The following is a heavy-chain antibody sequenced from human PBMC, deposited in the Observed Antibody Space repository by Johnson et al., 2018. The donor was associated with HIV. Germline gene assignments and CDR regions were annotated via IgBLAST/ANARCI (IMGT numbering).Heavy chain of an antibody. J-gene: IGHJ3*01. D-gene: IGHD4/OR15-4a*01. CDR2: IYSDGGT. V-gene: IGHV3-66*01. CDR1: GFTVSSNY. CDR3: AKCRDYDAGGCSEAFDL. Sequence: VQLVESGGGVVQPGGSLRLSCTASGFTVSSNYMTWVRQAPGTGLEWVSTIYSDGGTYHAAPVRGRFTISRDSSKNTVYLQMNSLRVEDTAVYYCAKCRDYDAGGCSEAFDLWGQGTMVTVSS.